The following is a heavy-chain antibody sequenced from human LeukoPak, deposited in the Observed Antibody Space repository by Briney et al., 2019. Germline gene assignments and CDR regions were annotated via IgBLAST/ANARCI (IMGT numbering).Heavy chain of an antibody. CDR3: ARDRYGDGFAHFDY. D-gene: IGHD5-24*01. V-gene: IGHV1-2*02. CDR1: GYTFTSYA. Sequence: GASVKVSCKASGYTFTSYAMHWVRQAPGHGLEWMGWITPGGGTNFPQKFQGRVAITWDTSITTAYMDLSRLTSDDTAVYYCARDRYGDGFAHFDYWGQGALVTVSS. J-gene: IGHJ4*02. CDR2: ITPGGGT.